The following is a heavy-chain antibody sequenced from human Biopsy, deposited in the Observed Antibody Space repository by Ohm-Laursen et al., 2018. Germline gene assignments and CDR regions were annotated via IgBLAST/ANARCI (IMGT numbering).Heavy chain of an antibody. V-gene: IGHV4-4*07. CDR1: GAPITSYY. CDR3: ARDLPSSYYYAMDV. Sequence: SETLSLTCTVSGAPITSYYWSWIRQPAGKGLEWIGHTYKGGNTNHNPSLKSRVSMSVDTSKNQLFLTLRSVTAADTAVYYCARDLPSSYYYAMDVWGQGTTVTVSS. J-gene: IGHJ6*02. CDR2: TYKGGNT.